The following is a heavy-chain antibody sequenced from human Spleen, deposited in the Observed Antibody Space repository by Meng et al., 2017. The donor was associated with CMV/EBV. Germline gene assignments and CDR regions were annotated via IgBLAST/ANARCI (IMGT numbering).Heavy chain of an antibody. J-gene: IGHJ4*02. CDR3: ARGGGKTYYDFWSGYYMN. Sequence: TFTGQHIHWVRQAPGHGLEWMGWINPNSGGTNYEQKFQSRVTMTRDTSISTAYMELSSLRADDTGVYYCARGGGKTYYDFWSGYYMNWGQGTLVTVSS. CDR2: INPNSGGT. V-gene: IGHV1-2*02. CDR1: TFTGQH. D-gene: IGHD3-3*01.